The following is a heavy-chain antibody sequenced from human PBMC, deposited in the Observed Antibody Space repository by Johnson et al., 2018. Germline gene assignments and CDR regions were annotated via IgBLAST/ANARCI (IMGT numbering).Heavy chain of an antibody. D-gene: IGHD6-19*01. CDR2: IQQDGSEK. J-gene: IGHJ6*02. CDR3: ARDRPGVSSGWYGYYYYGMDV. CDR1: GFTFSSYW. Sequence: VQLVESGGGLVQPGGSLRLSCAASGFTFSSYWMSWVRQSPGKGLAWVANIQQDGSEKYYVDSVKGRFTISRDNAKNSLYLKMNSLGAEDTAVFYCARDRPGVSSGWYGYYYYGMDVWGQGTTVTVSS. V-gene: IGHV3-7*01.